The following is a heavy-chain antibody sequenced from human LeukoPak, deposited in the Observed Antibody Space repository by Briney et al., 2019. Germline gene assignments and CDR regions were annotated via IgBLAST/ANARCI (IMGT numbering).Heavy chain of an antibody. CDR1: GFTFSSYA. CDR3: AKDAANYDFWSGYSDYYYYYGMDV. D-gene: IGHD3-3*01. V-gene: IGHV3-30-3*01. CDR2: ISYDGSNK. J-gene: IGHJ6*02. Sequence: QTGGSLRLSCAASGFTFSSYAMHWVRQAPGKGLEWVAVISYDGSNKYYADSVKGRFTISRDNSKNTLYLQMNSLRAEDTAVYYCAKDAANYDFWSGYSDYYYYYGMDVWGQGTTVTVSS.